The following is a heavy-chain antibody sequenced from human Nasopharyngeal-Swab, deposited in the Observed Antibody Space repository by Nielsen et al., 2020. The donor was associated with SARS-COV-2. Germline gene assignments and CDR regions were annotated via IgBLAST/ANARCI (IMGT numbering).Heavy chain of an antibody. CDR3: AKEECTGISCIRGFDY. J-gene: IGHJ4*02. CDR1: GFIFSNYA. V-gene: IGHV3-30*02. D-gene: IGHD2-2*01. Sequence: GESLKISCAASGFIFSNYAMQWVRQAPGKGLEWVAFLRYDESNKRYADSVKGRFTISRDNSKNALYLEMNSLRAEDTAVYYRAKEECTGISCIRGFDYWGQGTLVTVSS. CDR2: LRYDESNK.